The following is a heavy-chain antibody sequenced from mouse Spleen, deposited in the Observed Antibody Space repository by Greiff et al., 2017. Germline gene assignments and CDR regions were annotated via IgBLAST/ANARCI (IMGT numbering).Heavy chain of an antibody. J-gene: IGHJ4*01. D-gene: IGHD2-4*01. CDR1: GYTFTDYN. CDR3: ARSNYYDYSYYAMDY. CDR2: INPNNGGT. V-gene: IGHV1-18*01. Sequence: EVQLQESGPELVKPGASVKIPCKASGYTFTDYNMDWVKQSHGKSLEWIGDINPNNGGTIYNQKFKGKATLTVDKSSSTAYMELRSLTSEDTAVYYCARSNYYDYSYYAMDYWGQGTSVTVSS.